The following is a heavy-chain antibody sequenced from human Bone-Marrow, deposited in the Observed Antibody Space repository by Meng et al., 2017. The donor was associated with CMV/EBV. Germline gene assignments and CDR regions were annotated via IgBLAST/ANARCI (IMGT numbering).Heavy chain of an antibody. CDR1: GGSISSSSYY. J-gene: IGHJ3*02. D-gene: IGHD1-20*01. V-gene: IGHV4-39*07. CDR3: ARDLTGSSGAFDI. Sequence: SETLSLTCTVSGGSISSSSYYWGWIRQPPGKGLEWIGSIYYSGSTYYNPSLKSRVTISVDTSKNQFSLKLSSVTAADTAVYYCARDLTGSSGAFDIWGQGTMVTVSS. CDR2: IYYSGST.